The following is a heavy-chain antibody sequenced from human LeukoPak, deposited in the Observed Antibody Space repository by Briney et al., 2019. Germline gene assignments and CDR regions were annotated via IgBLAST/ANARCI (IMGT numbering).Heavy chain of an antibody. D-gene: IGHD2-15*01. CDR1: GFTFSSYS. CDR2: ISSSSGYI. V-gene: IGHV3-21*01. Sequence: PGGSLRLSCAASGFTFSSYSMDWVRQAPGKGLEWVSSISSSSGYIYYADSVKGRFTISTDNAKNSLYLQMNSLRAEDTAVYYCARAYCSGGSCYSLGDYWGQGTLVTVSS. CDR3: ARAYCSGGSCYSLGDY. J-gene: IGHJ4*02.